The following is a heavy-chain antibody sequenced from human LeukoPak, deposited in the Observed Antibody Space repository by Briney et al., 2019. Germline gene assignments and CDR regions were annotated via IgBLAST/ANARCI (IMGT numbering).Heavy chain of an antibody. CDR3: AKDKQLVPSGGFDY. D-gene: IGHD6-13*01. V-gene: IGHV3-7*01. CDR1: GFTFSSYW. CDR2: IKKDGSEK. Sequence: GGSLRLSCVASGFTFSSYWMSWVRQAPGKGLEWVANIKKDGSEKYYVDSVKGRFTISRDNSKNTLYLQMNSLRAEDTAVYYCAKDKQLVPSGGFDYWGQGTLVTVSS. J-gene: IGHJ4*02.